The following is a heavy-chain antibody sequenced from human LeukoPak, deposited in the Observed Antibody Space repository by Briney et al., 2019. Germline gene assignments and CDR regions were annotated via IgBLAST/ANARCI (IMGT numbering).Heavy chain of an antibody. V-gene: IGHV4-31*03. Sequence: PSQTLSLTCTASGVSISSGGYYWSWLRPHPGKGLEWIGYIYYSGSTYYNPSLESRVTISVDTSKNQFSLKLSSVAAADTAVYYCARMYSSRLVLWGQGTLVTVSS. D-gene: IGHD6-13*01. CDR1: GVSISSGGYY. CDR2: IYYSGST. J-gene: IGHJ4*02. CDR3: ARMYSSRLVL.